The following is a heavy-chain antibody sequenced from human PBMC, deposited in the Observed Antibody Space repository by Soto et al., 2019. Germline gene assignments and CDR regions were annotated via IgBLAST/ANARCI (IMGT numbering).Heavy chain of an antibody. V-gene: IGHV1-2*02. CDR2: INPKTGDT. CDR3: ARQLAYCGGDCYTEPIDY. CDR1: GYTFVAYY. D-gene: IGHD2-21*02. Sequence: QAVLVQSGAEVKKPGASVKVSCEASGYTFVAYYMFWVRQAPGHGLEWMGWINPKTGDTKYAQKFQGRVTMTRDTSISTAYMELSSLTSDDTALYYCARQLAYCGGDCYTEPIDYWGLGTPVTVSS. J-gene: IGHJ4*02.